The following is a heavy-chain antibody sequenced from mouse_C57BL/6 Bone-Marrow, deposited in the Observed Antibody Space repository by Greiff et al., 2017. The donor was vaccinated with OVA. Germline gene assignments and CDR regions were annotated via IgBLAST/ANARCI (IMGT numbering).Heavy chain of an antibody. CDR1: GYTFTSYT. J-gene: IGHJ1*03. V-gene: IGHV1-4*01. CDR3: ARRKGGKNWYFDV. D-gene: IGHD1-1*02. Sequence: QVQLQQSGAELARPGASVKMSCKASGYTFTSYTMHWVKQRPGQGLEWIGYINPSSGYTKYNQKFKDKATLTADKSSSTAYMQLSSLTSEDSAVYYWARRKGGKNWYFDVWGTGTTVTVSS. CDR2: INPSSGYT.